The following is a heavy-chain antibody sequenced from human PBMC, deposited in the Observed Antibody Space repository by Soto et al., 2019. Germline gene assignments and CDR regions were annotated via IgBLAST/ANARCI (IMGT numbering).Heavy chain of an antibody. CDR3: ARSIVVVTALDY. CDR1: SYTFTSYA. Sequence: VKVSPKASSYTFTSYAMLWVRQAPGQRLEWMGWINAGNGNTKYSQKFQGRVTITRDTSASTAYMELSSLRSEDTAVYYCARSIVVVTALDYWGQGTLVTVSS. CDR2: INAGNGNT. D-gene: IGHD2-21*02. V-gene: IGHV1-3*01. J-gene: IGHJ4*02.